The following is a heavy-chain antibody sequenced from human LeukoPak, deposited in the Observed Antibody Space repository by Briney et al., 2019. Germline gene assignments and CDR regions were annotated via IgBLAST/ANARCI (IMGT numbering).Heavy chain of an antibody. CDR3: ARDLGVQEYQLLFCAFDI. Sequence: SVKVSCKASGGTFSSYAISWVRQAPGQGLEWMGGIIPIFGTANYAQKFQGRVTITADESTSTAYMELSSLRSEDTAVYYCARDLGVQEYQLLFCAFDIWGQGTMVTVSS. CDR2: IIPIFGTA. CDR1: GGTFSSYA. D-gene: IGHD2-2*01. V-gene: IGHV1-69*13. J-gene: IGHJ3*02.